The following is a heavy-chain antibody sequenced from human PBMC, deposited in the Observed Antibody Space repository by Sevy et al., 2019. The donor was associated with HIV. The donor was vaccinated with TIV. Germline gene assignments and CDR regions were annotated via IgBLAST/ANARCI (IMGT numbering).Heavy chain of an antibody. CDR2: ISGSGGST. V-gene: IGHV3-23*01. CDR3: AKGLGELRVDY. D-gene: IGHD3-10*01. CDR1: GFTFSSYA. Sequence: GGYLRLSCAASGFTFSSYAMSWVRQAPGKGLEWVSAISGSGGSTYYADSVKGRFTISRVNSKNTLYLQINSLRAEDTAVYYCAKGLGELRVDYWGQGTVVTVSS. J-gene: IGHJ4*02.